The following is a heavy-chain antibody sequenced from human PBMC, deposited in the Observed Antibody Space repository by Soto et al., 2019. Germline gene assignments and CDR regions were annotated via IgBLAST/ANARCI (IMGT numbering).Heavy chain of an antibody. CDR2: IYWSGDE. CDR3: ARGLASLPVFAFDV. Sequence: QLTLKESGPTLVKPTQTLTLTCSFSGFSLSTSGVGVGWVRPPPGTALEWLALIYWSGDEHYRPSLKSRLTITKATSKNQVVLIMTNMDPMDTATYYCARGLASLPVFAFDVWGQGTTVTVSS. D-gene: IGHD3-3*02. V-gene: IGHV2-5*01. CDR1: GFSLSTSGVG. J-gene: IGHJ3*01.